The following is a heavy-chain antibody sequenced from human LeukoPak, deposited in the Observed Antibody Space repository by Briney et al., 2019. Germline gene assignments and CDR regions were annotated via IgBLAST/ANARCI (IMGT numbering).Heavy chain of an antibody. CDR1: GYSFTNYW. V-gene: IGHV5-10-1*01. CDR2: IDPSDSYT. CDR3: ARQVYDILTSDI. J-gene: IGHJ3*02. Sequence: GEALKISCKGSGYSFTNYWITWGRPMPGKGLEWMGRIDPSDSYTNYSPSFQGHVTMSVDKSISTAYLQWSSLRASDTAMYYCARQVYDILTSDIWGQGTMVTVSS. D-gene: IGHD3-9*01.